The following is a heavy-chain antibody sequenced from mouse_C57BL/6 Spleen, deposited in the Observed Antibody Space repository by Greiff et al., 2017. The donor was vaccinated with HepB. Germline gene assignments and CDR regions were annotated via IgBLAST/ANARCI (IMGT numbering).Heavy chain of an antibody. CDR2: IDPSDSET. Sequence: QVQLKQPGAELVRPGSSVKLSCKASGYTFTSYWMHWVKQRPIQGLEWIGNIDPSDSETHYNQKFKDKATLTVDKSSSTAYMQLSSLTSEDSAVYYCARRAYYSNMFAYWGQGTLVTVSA. CDR1: GYTFTSYW. V-gene: IGHV1-52*01. D-gene: IGHD2-5*01. J-gene: IGHJ3*01. CDR3: ARRAYYSNMFAY.